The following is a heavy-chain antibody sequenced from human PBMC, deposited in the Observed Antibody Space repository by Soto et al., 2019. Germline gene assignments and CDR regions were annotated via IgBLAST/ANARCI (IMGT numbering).Heavy chain of an antibody. J-gene: IGHJ4*02. V-gene: IGHV3-23*01. Sequence: VQLLESGGSLVQPGGSLRLSCAASEFTFSNYAMNWVRQAPGKGLEWVSTISGSGGGTHYADSVKGRFTISRDNSENTLYLQMNSLRAEDTAIYYCAKGSCTNGLCYTDYWGQGTLVTVSS. CDR3: AKGSCTNGLCYTDY. CDR2: ISGSGGGT. D-gene: IGHD2-8*01. CDR1: EFTFSNYA.